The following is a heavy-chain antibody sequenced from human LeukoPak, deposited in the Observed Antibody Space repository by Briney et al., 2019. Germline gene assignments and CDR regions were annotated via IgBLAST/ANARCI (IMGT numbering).Heavy chain of an antibody. CDR1: GGSFSGYY. Sequence: PSETLSLTCAVYGGSFSGYYWSWIRQPPGKGLEWIGEINHSGSTNYNPSLKSRVTISVDTSKNQFSLKLSSVTAADTAVYYCARNNEMGAYNNWFDPWGQGTLVTVSS. CDR2: INHSGST. CDR3: ARNNEMGAYNNWFDP. J-gene: IGHJ5*02. V-gene: IGHV4-34*01. D-gene: IGHD3-16*01.